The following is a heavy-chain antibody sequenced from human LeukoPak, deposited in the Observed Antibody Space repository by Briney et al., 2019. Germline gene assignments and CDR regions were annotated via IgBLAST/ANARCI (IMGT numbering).Heavy chain of an antibody. V-gene: IGHV3-23*01. CDR2: ISGSGGST. D-gene: IGHD3-22*01. J-gene: IGHJ3*02. CDR3: AKDSSDLDDAFDI. Sequence: GGSLRLSCAASGFTFSSYAMSWVRQAPGKGLEWVSAISGSGGSTYYADSVKGRFTISRDDSKNTLYLQMNSLRAEDTAVYYCAKDSSDLDDAFDIWGQGTMVTVSS. CDR1: GFTFSSYA.